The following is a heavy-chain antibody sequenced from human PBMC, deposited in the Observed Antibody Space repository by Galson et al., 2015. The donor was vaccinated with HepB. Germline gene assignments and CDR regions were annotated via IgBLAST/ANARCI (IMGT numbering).Heavy chain of an antibody. CDR3: ARGYCSGGSCYSFPSDY. D-gene: IGHD2-15*01. J-gene: IGHJ4*02. CDR1: GYTFTSYG. V-gene: IGHV1-18*04. Sequence: SVKVSCKASGYTFTSYGISWVRQAPGQGLEWMGWISAYNGNTNYAQKLQGRVTMTTDTSTSTAYMELRSLRSDDTAVYYCARGYCSGGSCYSFPSDYWGQGTLVTVSS. CDR2: ISAYNGNT.